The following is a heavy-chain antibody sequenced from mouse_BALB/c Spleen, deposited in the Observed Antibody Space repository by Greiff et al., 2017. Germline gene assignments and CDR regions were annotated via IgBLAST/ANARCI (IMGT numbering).Heavy chain of an antibody. CDR1: GFTFSSYA. D-gene: IGHD1-1*02. CDR2: ISSGGSYT. CDR3: ARDHYGPSY. Sequence: EVQLQESGGGLVKPGGSLKLSCAASGFTFSSYAMSWVRQSPEKRLEWVAEISSGGSYTYYPDTVTGRFTISRDNAKNTLYLEMSSLRSEDTAMYYCARDHYGPSYWGQGTLVTVSA. V-gene: IGHV5-9-4*01. J-gene: IGHJ3*01.